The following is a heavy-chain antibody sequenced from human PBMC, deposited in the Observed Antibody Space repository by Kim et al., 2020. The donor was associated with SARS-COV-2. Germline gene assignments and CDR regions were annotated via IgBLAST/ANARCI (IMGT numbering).Heavy chain of an antibody. V-gene: IGHV3-43*01. D-gene: IGHD5-12*01. J-gene: IGHJ4*02. Sequence: ADPVKGRFTISRDNSKNSLYLQMNSLRTEDTALYYCAKDRDGYNTDYFDYWGQGTLVTVSS. CDR3: AKDRDGYNTDYFDY.